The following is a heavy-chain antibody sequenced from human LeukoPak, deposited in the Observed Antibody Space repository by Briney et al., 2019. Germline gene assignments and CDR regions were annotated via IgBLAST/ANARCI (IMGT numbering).Heavy chain of an antibody. Sequence: SETLSLTCAVYGGSFSGYYWSWIRQPPGKGLELNGEINHSGSTNYNPSLKSRVTISVDTSKNQFSLKLSSVTAADTAVYYCARGLWWYYFDYWGQGTLVTVSS. V-gene: IGHV4-34*01. D-gene: IGHD4/OR15-4a*01. J-gene: IGHJ4*02. CDR1: GGSFSGYY. CDR2: INHSGST. CDR3: ARGLWWYYFDY.